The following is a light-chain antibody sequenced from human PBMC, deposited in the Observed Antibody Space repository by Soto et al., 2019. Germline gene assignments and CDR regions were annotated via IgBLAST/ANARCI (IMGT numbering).Light chain of an antibody. J-gene: IGKJ2*01. CDR1: QSVSGW. CDR3: QHYFGYPYT. V-gene: IGKV1-5*01. Sequence: DIQMTQSPSNVSASVGDTVTLACRASQSVSGWLAWYQQKPGKAPKLRIYEASTLESGVPSRFSGSGFGTEFTLTISSLQPDDFGTYFCQHYFGYPYTFGQGTELEIK. CDR2: EAS.